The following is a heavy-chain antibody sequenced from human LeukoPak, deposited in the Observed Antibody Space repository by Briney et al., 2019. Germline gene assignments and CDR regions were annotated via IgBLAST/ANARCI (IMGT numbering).Heavy chain of an antibody. CDR3: AKHPYYQDSLDNWFDP. J-gene: IGHJ5*02. V-gene: IGHV3-30*02. D-gene: IGHD3-22*01. CDR1: GFTFSSYG. Sequence: GGSLRLSCAASGFTFSSYGMHWVRQAPGKGLDWVAFIRYDGSSKWYADSVKGRFTISRDNSKKTLYLLMSSLIPEDTAVYYCAKHPYYQDSLDNWFDPWGQGTQVTVSS. CDR2: IRYDGSSK.